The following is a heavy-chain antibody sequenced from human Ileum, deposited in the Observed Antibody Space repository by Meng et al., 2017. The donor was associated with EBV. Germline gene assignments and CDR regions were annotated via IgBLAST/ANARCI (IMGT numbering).Heavy chain of an antibody. V-gene: IGHV4-4*02. CDR3: ARADKVRFDY. CDR2: IYHSGST. Sequence: VRLPGSGPGLVKPWGTLALPCACSGGSMSSTKWWSWVRQPPGKGLEWIGEIYHSGSTNYNPSLKSRVSISVDKSKNQFSLKLSSVTAADTAVYYCARADKVRFDYWGQGTLVTVSS. J-gene: IGHJ4*02. CDR1: GGSMSSTKW.